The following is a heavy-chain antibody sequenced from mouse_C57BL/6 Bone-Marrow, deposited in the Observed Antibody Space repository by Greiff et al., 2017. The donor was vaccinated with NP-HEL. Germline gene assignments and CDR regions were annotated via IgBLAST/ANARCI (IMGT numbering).Heavy chain of an antibody. CDR3: ARSYYYYFDY. CDR2: INPSSGYT. CDR1: GYTFTSYT. D-gene: IGHD2-12*01. V-gene: IGHV1-4*01. J-gene: IGHJ2*01. Sequence: QVQLKESGAELARPGASVKMSCKASGYTFTSYTMHWVKQRPGQGLEWIGYINPSSGYTKYNQKFKDKATLTADKSSSTAYMQLSSLTSEDSAVYYCARSYYYYFDYWGQGTTLTVSS.